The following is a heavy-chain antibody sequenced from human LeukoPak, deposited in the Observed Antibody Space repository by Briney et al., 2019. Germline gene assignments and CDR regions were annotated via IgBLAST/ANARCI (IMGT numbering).Heavy chain of an antibody. CDR1: GFTFSSYG. CDR2: ISYDGSNK. Sequence: GGSLRLSCAASGFTFSSYGMHWVRQAPGKGLEWVAVISYDGSNKYYADSVKGRFTISRDNSKNTLYLQMNSLRAEDTAVYYCAKAPRIAAAGRDFDYWGQGTLVTVSS. J-gene: IGHJ4*02. D-gene: IGHD6-13*01. CDR3: AKAPRIAAAGRDFDY. V-gene: IGHV3-30*18.